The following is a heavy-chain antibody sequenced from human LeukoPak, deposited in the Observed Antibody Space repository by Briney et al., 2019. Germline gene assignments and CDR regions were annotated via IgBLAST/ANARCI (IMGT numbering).Heavy chain of an antibody. CDR1: GFTVSSNY. CDR2: IYSGGST. V-gene: IGHV3-53*01. CDR3: ARTYGYNYEWEYY. D-gene: IGHD5-24*01. Sequence: PGGSLRLSCAASGFTVSSNYMSWVRQAPGKGLEWVSVIYSGGSTYYADSVKGRFTISRDNSKNTLYLQMNSLRAEDTAVYYCARTYGYNYEWEYYWGQGTLVTVSS. J-gene: IGHJ4*02.